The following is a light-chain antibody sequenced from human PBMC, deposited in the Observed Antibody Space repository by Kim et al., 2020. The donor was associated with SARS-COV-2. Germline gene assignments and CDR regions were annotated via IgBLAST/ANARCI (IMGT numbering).Light chain of an antibody. J-gene: IGKJ2*01. CDR3: QQYGSSPGYT. V-gene: IGKV3-20*01. Sequence: PGERATLACRASQSVSSSYLAWYQQKPGQAPRLRIYGASSRATGIPDRFSGSGSGTDFTLTISRLEPEDFAVYYCQQYGSSPGYTFGQGTKLEI. CDR1: QSVSSSY. CDR2: GAS.